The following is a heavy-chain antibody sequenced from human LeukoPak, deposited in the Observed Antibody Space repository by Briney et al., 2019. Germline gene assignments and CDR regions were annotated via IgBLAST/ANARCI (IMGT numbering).Heavy chain of an antibody. CDR1: GGSISSGGYY. CDR2: IYYSGST. J-gene: IGHJ4*02. Sequence: PSETLSLTCTVSGGSISSGGYYWSWIRQHPGKGLEWIGYIYYSGSTYYNPSLKSRVTISVDTSKNQFSLKLSSVTAADTAVYYCARVPYDSSGSTVLFDYWGQGTLVTVSS. V-gene: IGHV4-31*03. D-gene: IGHD3-22*01. CDR3: ARVPYDSSGSTVLFDY.